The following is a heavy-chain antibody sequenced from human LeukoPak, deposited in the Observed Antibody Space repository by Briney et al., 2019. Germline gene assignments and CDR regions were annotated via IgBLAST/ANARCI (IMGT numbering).Heavy chain of an antibody. D-gene: IGHD3-3*01. Sequence: GGSLRLSCAASGFTVSSNYMSWVRRAPGKGLEWVSVIYSGGSTYYADSVKGRFTISRDNSKNTLYLQMDSLRAEDTAVYYCARDPYDFRGLGAFDIWGQGTMVTVSS. CDR1: GFTVSSNY. V-gene: IGHV3-53*01. CDR2: IYSGGST. CDR3: ARDPYDFRGLGAFDI. J-gene: IGHJ3*02.